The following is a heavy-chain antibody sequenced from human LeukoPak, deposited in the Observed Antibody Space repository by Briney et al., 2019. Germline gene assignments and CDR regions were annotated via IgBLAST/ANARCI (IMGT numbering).Heavy chain of an antibody. D-gene: IGHD1-26*01. V-gene: IGHV4-4*09. CDR3: ARHLGATRTFDY. Sequence: SETLSLTCTVSGGSNSSYYWSWIRQPPGKGLEWIGYIYTSGSTNYNPSLKSRVTISVDTSKNQFSLKLSSVTAADTAVYYCARHLGATRTFDYWGQGTLVTVSS. CDR2: IYTSGST. CDR1: GGSNSSYY. J-gene: IGHJ4*02.